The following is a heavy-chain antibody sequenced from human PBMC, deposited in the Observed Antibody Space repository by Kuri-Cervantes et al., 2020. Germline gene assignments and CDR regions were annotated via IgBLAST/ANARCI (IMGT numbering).Heavy chain of an antibody. D-gene: IGHD6-13*01. CDR3: ARDGRAAAVGYYYYMDV. J-gene: IGHJ6*03. V-gene: IGHV3-30*04. Sequence: GESLKISCEASGFTFSSYTMHWVRQAPGKGLEWVAVILFDGRSEHYAASVKGRFTISRDNSKNTLYLQMNSLRAEDTAVYYCARDGRAAAVGYYYYMDVWGKGTTVTVSS. CDR2: ILFDGRSE. CDR1: GFTFSSYT.